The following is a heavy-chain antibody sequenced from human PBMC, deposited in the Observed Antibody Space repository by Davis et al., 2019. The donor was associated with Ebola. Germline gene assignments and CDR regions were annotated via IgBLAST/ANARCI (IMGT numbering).Heavy chain of an antibody. CDR3: ARARGSYYHYFDMDV. D-gene: IGHD3-10*01. Sequence: AASVKVSCKASGDTFNSYVISWVRQAPGQGLEWMGGIIPIFDTTNYAQHFQGRVTITADKSTSTAYLEVSSLTSGDTAVYYCARARGSYYHYFDMDVWGQGTTVTVSS. J-gene: IGHJ6*02. CDR2: IIPIFDTT. CDR1: GDTFNSYV. V-gene: IGHV1-69*06.